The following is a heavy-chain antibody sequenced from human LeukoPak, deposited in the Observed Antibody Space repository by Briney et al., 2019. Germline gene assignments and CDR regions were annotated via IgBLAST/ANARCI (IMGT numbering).Heavy chain of an antibody. CDR1: QFKFDTYG. J-gene: IGHJ4*02. V-gene: IGHV3-64*01. D-gene: IGHD1-1*01. CDR3: ARSTDGSAHFDY. Sequence: GGSLRLSCSASQFKFDTYGMHWVRQTPGKGLEYVSGINSEGLSTYYANSVKGGFTISRDNAKNTLYLQMGSLKTEDMAVYYCARSTDGSAHFDYWGQGTLVTVFS. CDR2: INSEGLST.